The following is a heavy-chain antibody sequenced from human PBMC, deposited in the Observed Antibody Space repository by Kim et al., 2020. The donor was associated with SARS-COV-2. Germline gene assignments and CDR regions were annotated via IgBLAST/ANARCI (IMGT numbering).Heavy chain of an antibody. V-gene: IGHV3-7*03. CDR2: IKQDGSEK. CDR1: GFTFSSSW. CDR3: ARYYSSGWYEYYFDY. Sequence: GGSLRLSCAASGFTFSSSWMSWVRQAPGKGLEWVANIKQDGSEKYYVDSVKGRITISRDNAKNSLYLQMNSLRAEDTAVYYCARYYSSGWYEYYFDYWGQGTLVTVSS. J-gene: IGHJ4*02. D-gene: IGHD6-19*01.